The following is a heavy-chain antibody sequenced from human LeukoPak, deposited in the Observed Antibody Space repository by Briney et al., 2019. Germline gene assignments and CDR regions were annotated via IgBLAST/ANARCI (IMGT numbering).Heavy chain of an antibody. J-gene: IGHJ5*02. CDR1: GGTFSSYT. V-gene: IGHV1-69*02. CDR2: IIPILGIA. Sequence: SVKVSCKASGGTFSSYTISWVRQAPGQGLEWMGRIIPILGIANYAQKFQGRVTMTRDTSTSTVYMELSSLRSEDTAVYYCARVGRGLRLNWFDPWGQGTLVTVSS. CDR3: ARVGRGLRLNWFDP. D-gene: IGHD4-17*01.